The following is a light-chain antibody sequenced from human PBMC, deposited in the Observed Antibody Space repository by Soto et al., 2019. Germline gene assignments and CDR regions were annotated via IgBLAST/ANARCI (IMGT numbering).Light chain of an antibody. CDR2: GAS. CDR1: QSFSSN. J-gene: IGKJ2*01. CDR3: QQYGSSPKYT. V-gene: IGKV3-20*01. Sequence: EIVMTQSPATLSLSPGERATLSYRASQSFSSNLAWYQQKPGQAPRLLIYGASTRATGIPARFSGSGSGTDFTLTISRLEPEDFALYYCQQYGSSPKYTFGQGTKVENK.